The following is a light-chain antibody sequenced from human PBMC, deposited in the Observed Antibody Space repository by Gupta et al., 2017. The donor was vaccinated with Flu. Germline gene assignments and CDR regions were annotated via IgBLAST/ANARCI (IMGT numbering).Light chain of an antibody. J-gene: IGKJ2*03. CDR2: ATS. Sequence: EIVMTQSPATQSLSPGERATLSCRARQRVVITYLSWFQKKPGQAPRLIIYATSTRATGIPARFSGSGSGKDFTLTSSRLQPEDSAVYSCQKDYNLYSFGQGTKLEIK. CDR3: QKDYNLYS. V-gene: IGKV3/OR2-268*02. CDR1: QRVVITY.